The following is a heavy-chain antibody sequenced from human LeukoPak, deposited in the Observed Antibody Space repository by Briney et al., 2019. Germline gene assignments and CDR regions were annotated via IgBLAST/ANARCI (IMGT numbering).Heavy chain of an antibody. CDR2: FDWDDDK. D-gene: IGHD2-2*01. CDR1: GFSLSTRGMR. Sequence: ESGPTLVNPTQTLTLTCTFSGFSLSTRGMRVSWIRQPPGKALEWLARFDWDDDKFYSTSLKTRLTISKDTSKNQVVLTMTNIDPVDTATYYCARSSCSSTSCSENWFDPWGQGTLVTVSS. CDR3: ARSSCSSTSCSENWFDP. V-gene: IGHV2-70*04. J-gene: IGHJ5*02.